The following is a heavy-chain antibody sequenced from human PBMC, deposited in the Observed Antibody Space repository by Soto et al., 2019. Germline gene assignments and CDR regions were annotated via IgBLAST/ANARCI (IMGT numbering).Heavy chain of an antibody. J-gene: IGHJ4*02. D-gene: IGHD5-18*01. CDR1: GFTLSDYF. CDR3: ARDSGYSHFDS. Sequence: QVQLVESGGGLVKPGGSLRLSCAASGFTLSDYFLSWIRQAPGKGLEWVSYISSSGTTKYYADSVKGRFTISRDNAKNSLFLQMNSLRADDTAVYYCARDSGYSHFDSWGQGTLVTVSS. CDR2: ISSSGTTK. V-gene: IGHV3-11*01.